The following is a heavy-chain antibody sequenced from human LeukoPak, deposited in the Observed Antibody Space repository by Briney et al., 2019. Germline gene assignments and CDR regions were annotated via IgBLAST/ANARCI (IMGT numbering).Heavy chain of an antibody. CDR2: IYPDDSDT. D-gene: IGHD6-19*01. CDR1: GYTFSSYW. CDR3: ARRRGKGYSSGWIDY. V-gene: IGHV5-51*01. J-gene: IGHJ4*02. Sequence: GESLKISCKGSGYTFSSYWIGWVRQMPGKGLEYMGIIYPDDSDTRYRPSFQGQVTISADRSTNTAYLQWSGLKASDTAMYYCARRRGKGYSSGWIDYWGQGTLVTVSS.